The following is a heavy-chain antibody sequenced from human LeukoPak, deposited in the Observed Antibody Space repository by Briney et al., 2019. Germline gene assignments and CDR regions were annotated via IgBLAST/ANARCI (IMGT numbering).Heavy chain of an antibody. CDR1: GFTFSSYA. CDR3: ARDILEADTAMFSGRFHP. Sequence: GGSLRLSCEAAGFTFSSYAMHWVRQAPGKGLEWVAVISYDGSNKYYADSVKGRFTISRDNSKNTLSLQMNSLRAEDTAVYYCARDILEADTAMFSGRFHP. V-gene: IGHV3-30*04. D-gene: IGHD5-18*01. CDR2: ISYDGSNK. J-gene: IGHJ5*02.